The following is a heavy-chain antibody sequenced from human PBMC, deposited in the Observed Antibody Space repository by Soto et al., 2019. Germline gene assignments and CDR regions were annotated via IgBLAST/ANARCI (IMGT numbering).Heavy chain of an antibody. CDR3: ARDREVYYYDSSGYFP. V-gene: IGHV3-21*01. J-gene: IGHJ5*02. Sequence: GGSLRLSCAASGFTFSSYVINWVRQAPGKGLEWVSSITSSSTYMYYADSVKGRFTISRDNAKNSLYLQMNSLRAEDTAVYYCARDREVYYYDSSGYFPWGQGALVTVPS. D-gene: IGHD3-22*01. CDR2: ITSSSTYM. CDR1: GFTFSSYV.